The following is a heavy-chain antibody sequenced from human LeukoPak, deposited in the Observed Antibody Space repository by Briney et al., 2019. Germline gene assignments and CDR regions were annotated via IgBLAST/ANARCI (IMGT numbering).Heavy chain of an antibody. D-gene: IGHD5-18*01. Sequence: GGPLRLSCAASGFTVSSNFMSWVRQAPGKGLEWVSVIYSDGSTYYADSVKGRFTISRDNSKNTLYLQINSLRAEDTAVYYCAREGYSYGPFDYWGQGTLVTVSS. CDR2: IYSDGST. V-gene: IGHV3-53*01. J-gene: IGHJ4*02. CDR3: AREGYSYGPFDY. CDR1: GFTVSSNF.